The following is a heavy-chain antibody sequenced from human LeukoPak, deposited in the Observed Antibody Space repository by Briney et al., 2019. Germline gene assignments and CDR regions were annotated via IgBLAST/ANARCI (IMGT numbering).Heavy chain of an antibody. CDR3: ARDADPYYDILTGYSPFDY. V-gene: IGHV3-11*01. CDR1: GFTFSDYY. D-gene: IGHD3-9*01. CDR2: ISSSGSTI. Sequence: PGGSLRLSCAASGFTFSDYYMSWIRQAPGKGLEWVSYISSSGSTIYYADSVKGRLTISRDNAKNSLYLQMNSLRAEDTAVYYCARDADPYYDILTGYSPFDYWGQGTLVTVSS. J-gene: IGHJ4*02.